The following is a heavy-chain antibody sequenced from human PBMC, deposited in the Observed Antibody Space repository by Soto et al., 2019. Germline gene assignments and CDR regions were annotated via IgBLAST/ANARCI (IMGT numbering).Heavy chain of an antibody. CDR3: AATSPGSGNFPLYYYYGMDV. D-gene: IGHD3-10*01. Sequence: SVKVSFRASGFTFTSSAVQWVRQARGQRLEWIGWIVVGSGNTNYAQKFQERVTITRDMSTSTAYMELSSLRSEDTAVYYCAATSPGSGNFPLYYYYGMDVWGQGTTVTVSS. J-gene: IGHJ6*02. CDR1: GFTFTSSA. CDR2: IVVGSGNT. V-gene: IGHV1-58*01.